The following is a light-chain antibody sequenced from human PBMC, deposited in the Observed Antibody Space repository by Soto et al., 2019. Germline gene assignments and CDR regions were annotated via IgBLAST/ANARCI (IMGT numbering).Light chain of an antibody. Sequence: QSVLTQPASVSGSPGQSITIACTGSSSDVGGYNYVSWYQQHPGKAPKLMIYEVSNRPSGISNRFSGSKSGNTASLTLSGLQAEDEADYYCSSYTSSSTLVFGGRTKVTVL. V-gene: IGLV2-14*01. J-gene: IGLJ2*01. CDR3: SSYTSSSTLV. CDR2: EVS. CDR1: SSDVGGYNY.